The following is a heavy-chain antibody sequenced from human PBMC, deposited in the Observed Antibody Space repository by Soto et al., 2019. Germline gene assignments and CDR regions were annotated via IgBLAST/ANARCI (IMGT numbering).Heavy chain of an antibody. V-gene: IGHV1-18*04. J-gene: IGHJ6*02. CDR3: ARRVAPITFYGMDV. CDR2: ISAYNGNT. Sequence: GASVKVSCKASGYTFTSYGISWVRQAPGQGLEWMGWISAYNGNTNYAQKLQGRVTMTTDTSTSTAYMELRSLRSDDTAVYYCARRVAPITFYGMDVWGQGTTVTVSS. CDR1: GYTFTSYG. D-gene: IGHD5-12*01.